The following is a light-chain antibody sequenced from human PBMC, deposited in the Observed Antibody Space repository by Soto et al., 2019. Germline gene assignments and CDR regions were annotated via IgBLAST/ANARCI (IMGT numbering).Light chain of an antibody. CDR3: QQSYSTPRP. V-gene: IGKV1-39*01. CDR1: QSISNY. J-gene: IGKJ1*01. CDR2: AAS. Sequence: DIQMTQSPSSLSASVGDRVTITCRASQSISNYLNWYQQKPGKAPKLLIYAASSLQSGVPSRLSGSGSGTDFTLTISSLQPEDFATYYCQQSYSTPRPFGQGTKVEIK.